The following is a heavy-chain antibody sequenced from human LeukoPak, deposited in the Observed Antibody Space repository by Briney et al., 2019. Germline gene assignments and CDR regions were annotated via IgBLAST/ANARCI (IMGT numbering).Heavy chain of an antibody. CDR2: IYYSGST. CDR1: GGSVSSGSYY. Sequence: SETLPLTCTVSGGSVSSGSYYWSWIRQPPGKGLEWIGYIYYSGSTNYNPSLKSRVTISVDTSKNQFSLKLSSVTAADTAVYYCARVSGELLGFGELRDKPWCFDYWGQGTLVTVSS. D-gene: IGHD3-10*01. V-gene: IGHV4-61*01. J-gene: IGHJ4*02. CDR3: ARVSGELLGFGELRDKPWCFDY.